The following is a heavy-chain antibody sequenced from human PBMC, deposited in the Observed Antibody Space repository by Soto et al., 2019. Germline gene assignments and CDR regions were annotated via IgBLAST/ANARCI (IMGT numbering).Heavy chain of an antibody. V-gene: IGHV3-23*01. CDR3: AKVDCSSTSCYEGY. J-gene: IGHJ4*02. CDR1: GFTFSSYA. D-gene: IGHD2-2*01. CDR2: ISGSGGST. Sequence: GGSLRLSCAASGFTFSSYAMSWFRQAPGKGLEWVSAISGSGGSTYYADSVKGRFTISRDNSKNTLYLQMNSLRAEDTAVYYCAKVDCSSTSCYEGYWGQGTLVTVSS.